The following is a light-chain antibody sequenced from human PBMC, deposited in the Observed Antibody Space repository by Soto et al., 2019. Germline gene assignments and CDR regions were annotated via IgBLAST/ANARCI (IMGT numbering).Light chain of an antibody. CDR2: GAS. J-gene: IGKJ5*01. CDR3: HQYGSSPT. V-gene: IGKV3-20*01. Sequence: EIVMTQSPATLSVSPGERATLSCRASQSVSSNLAWYQQKPGQAPRLLIYGASSRATGIPDRFSGSGSGTEFTLTISRLEPEDFAVYYCHQYGSSPTFGQGTRLEIK. CDR1: QSVSSN.